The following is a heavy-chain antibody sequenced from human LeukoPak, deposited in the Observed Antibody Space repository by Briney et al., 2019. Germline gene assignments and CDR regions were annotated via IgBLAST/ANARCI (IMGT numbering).Heavy chain of an antibody. CDR3: ASGIAAGANWFDP. CDR1: XXXXXGYY. V-gene: IGHV4-34*01. D-gene: IGHD6-13*01. Sequence: LSXXXXXYXXXXXGYYXSWIRQPPGKGLEWIGEINHSGSTNYNPSLKSRVTISVDTFKNQFSLKLSSVTAADTAVYYCASGIAAGANWFDPWGQGTLVTVSS. J-gene: IGHJ5*02. CDR2: INHSGST.